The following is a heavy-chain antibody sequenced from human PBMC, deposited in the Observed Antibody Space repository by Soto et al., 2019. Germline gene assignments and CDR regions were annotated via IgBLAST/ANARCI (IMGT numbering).Heavy chain of an antibody. Sequence: SETLSLTCTVSGGSISSYYWSWIRQPPGKGLEWIGYIYYSGGTNYNPSLKSRVTISVDTSKNQFSLKLSSVTAADTAVYYCARGGRDGDKWDLNYYYYGMDVWGQGTTVTVSS. CDR3: ARGGRDGDKWDLNYYYYGMDV. V-gene: IGHV4-59*01. CDR2: IYYSGGT. J-gene: IGHJ6*02. CDR1: GGSISSYY. D-gene: IGHD1-26*01.